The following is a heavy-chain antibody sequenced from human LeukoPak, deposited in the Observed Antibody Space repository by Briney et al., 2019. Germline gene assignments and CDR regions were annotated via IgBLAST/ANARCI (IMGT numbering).Heavy chain of an antibody. Sequence: PSETLSLTCAVSGYSISSGYYWGWIRQPPGKGLEWIGSIYHSGSTYYNPSLKSRVTISVDTSKNQFSLKLSSVTAADTAVYYCARDGSLGVGAVFVYWGQGTLVTVSS. V-gene: IGHV4-38-2*02. CDR2: IYHSGST. CDR3: ARDGSLGVGAVFVY. CDR1: GYSISSGYY. D-gene: IGHD1-26*01. J-gene: IGHJ4*02.